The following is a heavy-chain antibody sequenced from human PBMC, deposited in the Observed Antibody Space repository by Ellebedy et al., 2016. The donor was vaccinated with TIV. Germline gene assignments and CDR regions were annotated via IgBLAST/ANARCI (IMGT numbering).Heavy chain of an antibody. CDR1: GYTFSNYA. Sequence: AASVKVSCKASGYTFSNYAMHWVRQAPGQSLEWMGWINAGNGNTKYSQNFQGRVTITRDTSASTKYMELSSLRYEDTAVYYCARVEASSSWYLWFDPWGQGTLVTVSS. V-gene: IGHV1-3*01. CDR3: ARVEASSSWYLWFDP. D-gene: IGHD6-13*01. CDR2: INAGNGNT. J-gene: IGHJ5*02.